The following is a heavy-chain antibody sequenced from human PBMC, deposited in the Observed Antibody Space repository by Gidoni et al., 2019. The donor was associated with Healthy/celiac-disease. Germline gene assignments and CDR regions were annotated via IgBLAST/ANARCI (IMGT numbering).Heavy chain of an antibody. CDR1: GFTFSSYA. Sequence: EVQLLESGGGLVQPGGSLRRSCAASGFTFSSYAMSGVLQAPGKGREWVSAISGSGGSTYYADSVKGRFPISRDNSKNTLYLQMNSLRAEDTAVYYCAKSNGDCVQEPGLAGLARSYWYFDLWGRGTLVTVSS. CDR2: ISGSGGST. CDR3: AKSNGDCVQEPGLAGLARSYWYFDL. V-gene: IGHV3-23*01. D-gene: IGHD2-21*02. J-gene: IGHJ2*01.